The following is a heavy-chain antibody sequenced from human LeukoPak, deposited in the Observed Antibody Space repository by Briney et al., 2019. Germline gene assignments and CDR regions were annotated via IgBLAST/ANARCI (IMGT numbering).Heavy chain of an antibody. CDR3: ARPHCSSTDCHPPEWFDP. D-gene: IGHD2-2*01. J-gene: IGHJ5*02. CDR2: MNPNSGNT. V-gene: IGHV1-8*01. Sequence: ASVKVSCKTAGYTFTNYDINWVRQATGQGLEWMGGMNPNSGNTGYAQKFQGRVTMTRNTSISTAYMELSSLRSEDTAVYYCARPHCSSTDCHPPEWFDPWGQGTLVTVSS. CDR1: GYTFTNYD.